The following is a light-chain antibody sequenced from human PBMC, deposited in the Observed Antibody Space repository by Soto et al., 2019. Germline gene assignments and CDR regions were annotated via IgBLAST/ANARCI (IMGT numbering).Light chain of an antibody. V-gene: IGKV3-15*01. CDR3: QQYNNWLST. J-gene: IGKJ4*01. Sequence: EIVMTQSPATLSVSPGERATLSCRASQSVSSNLAWYQQKPGQAPRLLIYGASTRATGIPARFSGSGSRTDFTLTISSLQSEDFAVYYCQQYNNWLSTFGGGTKVEIK. CDR1: QSVSSN. CDR2: GAS.